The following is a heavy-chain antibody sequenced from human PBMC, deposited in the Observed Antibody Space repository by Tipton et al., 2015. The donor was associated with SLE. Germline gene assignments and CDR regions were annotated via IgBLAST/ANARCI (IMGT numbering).Heavy chain of an antibody. CDR2: ISWNSDGI. Sequence: SLRLSCAASGFTFDDYAMHWVRQVPGMGLEWVSGISWNSDGIGYVDSVKGRFTISRDNAKNSLYLQMNSLRPEDTALYYCARDPYSSSRTWYYGMDVWGQGTTVTVSS. J-gene: IGHJ6*02. D-gene: IGHD6-13*01. V-gene: IGHV3-9*01. CDR3: ARDPYSSSRTWYYGMDV. CDR1: GFTFDDYA.